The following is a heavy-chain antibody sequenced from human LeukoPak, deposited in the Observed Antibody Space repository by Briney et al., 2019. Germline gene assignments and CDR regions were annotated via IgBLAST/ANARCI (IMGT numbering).Heavy chain of an antibody. CDR2: ISYDGSNK. CDR1: GFTFSSYA. Sequence: RTGGSLRLSCAASGFTFSSYAMHWVRQAPGKGLEWVAVISYDGSNKYYADSVKGRFTISRDNSKNTLYLQMNSLRAEDTAVYYCARVGDYYGSGSYVYWGQGTLVTVSS. D-gene: IGHD3-10*01. CDR3: ARVGDYYGSGSYVY. J-gene: IGHJ4*02. V-gene: IGHV3-30*14.